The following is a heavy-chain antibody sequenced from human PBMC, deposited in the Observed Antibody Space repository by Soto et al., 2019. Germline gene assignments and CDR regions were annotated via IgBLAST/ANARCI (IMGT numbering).Heavy chain of an antibody. J-gene: IGHJ6*02. CDR1: GFTFSSYE. CDR2: ISSSGSTI. CDR3: ARGGPVLLWFGEFLPPSVMDV. V-gene: IGHV3-48*03. Sequence: GGSLRLSCAASGFTFSSYEMNWVRQAPGKGLEWVSYISSSGSTIYYADSVKGRFTISRDNAKNSLYLQMNSLRAEDTAVYYCARGGPVLLWFGEFLPPSVMDVCGQGTTVTVS. D-gene: IGHD3-10*01.